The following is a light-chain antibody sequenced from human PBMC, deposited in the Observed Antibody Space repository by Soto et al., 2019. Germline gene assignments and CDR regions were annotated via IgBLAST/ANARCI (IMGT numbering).Light chain of an antibody. CDR1: QSANSNY. CDR2: GAS. V-gene: IGKV3-20*01. J-gene: IGKJ2*01. Sequence: EIVLTQSPGTLSLSPGERATLSCRASQSANSNYLAWYQQKPGQAPRLLIYGASTRATGIPDRFSASGSGTDFTLTISRLEHEDFAVYYCQQYGTSPPMYTFGQGTKLEIK. CDR3: QQYGTSPPMYT.